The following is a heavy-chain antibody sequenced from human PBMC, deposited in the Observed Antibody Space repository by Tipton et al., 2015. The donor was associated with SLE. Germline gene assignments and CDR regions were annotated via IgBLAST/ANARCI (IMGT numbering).Heavy chain of an antibody. Sequence: SLRLYCAASGFTFSSYAMSWVRQAPGKGLEWVSAISGSGGSTYYADSVKGRFTISRDNSKNTLYLQMNSLRAEDTAVYYCAKGRGVFFTIFGVVITLDAFDIWGQGTMFSVSS. J-gene: IGHJ3*02. CDR2: ISGSGGST. D-gene: IGHD3-3*01. CDR3: AKGRGVFFTIFGVVITLDAFDI. CDR1: GFTFSSYA. V-gene: IGHV3-23*01.